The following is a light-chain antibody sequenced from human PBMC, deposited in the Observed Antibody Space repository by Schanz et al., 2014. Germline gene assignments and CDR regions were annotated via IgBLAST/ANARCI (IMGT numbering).Light chain of an antibody. Sequence: QSALTQPASVSGSPGQSITISCTGTSSDIGSYNLVSWYQQHPDKAPKLMIYEGSKRPSGVSNRFSGSKSGNTASLTISGLQADDEADYYCTSYAGSNQVVFGGGTKLTVL. J-gene: IGLJ2*01. CDR1: SSDIGSYNL. V-gene: IGLV2-14*02. CDR3: TSYAGSNQVV. CDR2: EGS.